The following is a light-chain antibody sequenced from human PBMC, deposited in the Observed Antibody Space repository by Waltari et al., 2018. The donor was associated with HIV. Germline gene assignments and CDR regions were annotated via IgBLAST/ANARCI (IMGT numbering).Light chain of an antibody. Sequence: AGQTQPCSVSKGLGQNVTLTRNGNDQNVCPERTGWVLRPEGHPPEVLSYRGGARPAGISQKYYASRSGNTASLTITVLQVDDEAVYYCSAWDSSLSEWVFGGGTKLTVL. CDR2: RGG. V-gene: IGLV10-54*01. CDR3: SAWDSSLSEWV. J-gene: IGLJ3*02. CDR1: DQNVCPER.